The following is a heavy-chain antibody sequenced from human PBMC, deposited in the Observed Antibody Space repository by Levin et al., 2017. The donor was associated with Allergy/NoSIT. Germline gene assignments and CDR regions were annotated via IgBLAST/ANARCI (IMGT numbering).Heavy chain of an antibody. CDR2: IYYSGST. CDR3: ARSPTTVTTFWFDP. J-gene: IGHJ5*02. V-gene: IGHV4-61*01. CDR1: GGSVSSGSYY. Sequence: SQTLSLTCTVSGGSVSSGSYYWSWIRQPPGKGLEWIGYIYYSGSTNYNPSLKSRVTISVDTSKNQFSLKLSSVTAADTAVYYCARSPTTVTTFWFDPWGQGTLVTVSS. D-gene: IGHD4-17*01.